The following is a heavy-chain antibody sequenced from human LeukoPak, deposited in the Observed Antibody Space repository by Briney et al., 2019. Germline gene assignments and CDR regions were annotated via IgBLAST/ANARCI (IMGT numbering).Heavy chain of an antibody. Sequence: GRSLRLSCAASGFTFSSYAMHWVRQAPGKGLEWVAVISYDGSNKYYADSVKGRFTISRDNSKNTLYLQMNSLRAEDTAVYYCAKDPRRYYDSSGPPPADYWGQGTLVTVSS. D-gene: IGHD3-22*01. CDR1: GFTFSSYA. CDR2: ISYDGSNK. J-gene: IGHJ4*02. CDR3: AKDPRRYYDSSGPPPADY. V-gene: IGHV3-30-3*01.